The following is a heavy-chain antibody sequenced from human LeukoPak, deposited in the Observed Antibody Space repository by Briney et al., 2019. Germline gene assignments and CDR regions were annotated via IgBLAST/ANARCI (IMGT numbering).Heavy chain of an antibody. CDR2: ISGSGGST. Sequence: GGSLRLSCAASGFTFSSYAMSWVRQAPGKGLERVSAISGSGGSTYYADSVKGRFTISRDNSKNTLYLQMNSLRAEDTAVYYCVHRRRAVAGTDYWGQGTLVTVSS. J-gene: IGHJ4*02. V-gene: IGHV3-23*01. CDR1: GFTFSSYA. D-gene: IGHD6-19*01. CDR3: VHRRRAVAGTDY.